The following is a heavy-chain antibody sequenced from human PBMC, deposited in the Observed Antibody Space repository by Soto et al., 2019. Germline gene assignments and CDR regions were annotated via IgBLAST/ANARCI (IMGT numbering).Heavy chain of an antibody. V-gene: IGHV4-61*01. D-gene: IGHD1-26*01. Sequence: SETLSLTCTVSGGSVNSGSYYWSWIRQPPWKGPEWIGYIYYSGSTNYNPSLKSRITISVDTSKNQFSLKLSSVTAADTAVYYWAGGGVSYGPFDFWGQGXLVTVSS. CDR3: AGGGVSYGPFDF. J-gene: IGHJ4*02. CDR2: IYYSGST. CDR1: GGSVNSGSYY.